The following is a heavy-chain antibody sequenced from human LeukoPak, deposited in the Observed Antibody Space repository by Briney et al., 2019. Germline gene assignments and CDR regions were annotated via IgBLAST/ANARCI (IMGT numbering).Heavy chain of an antibody. Sequence: GSLRLSCVASGFTFDDYGISWVRQAPGKGLEWVSRIHWNSGSTRYVDSVKGRFTISRDNAKNSLYLQMNSLRAEDTAVYYCARGTEVPAAHYYYYYYMDVWGKGTTVTVSS. CDR3: ARGTEVPAAHYYYYYYMDV. V-gene: IGHV3-20*04. CDR2: IHWNSGST. J-gene: IGHJ6*03. CDR1: GFTFDDYG. D-gene: IGHD2-2*01.